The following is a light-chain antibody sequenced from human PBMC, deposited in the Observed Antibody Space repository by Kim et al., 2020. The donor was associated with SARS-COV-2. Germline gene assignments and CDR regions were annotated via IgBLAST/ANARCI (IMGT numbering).Light chain of an antibody. CDR2: VSS. CDR1: QTIVKY. V-gene: IGKV1-39*01. J-gene: IGKJ4*01. Sequence: SATIRDRATITCRASQTIVKYLNWYQQKAGKAPKLLISVSSTLQRGVPSRFMGSGSGTDFTLTISSLQPEDFATYYCQQSYKSPTFGGGTKVDIK. CDR3: QQSYKSPT.